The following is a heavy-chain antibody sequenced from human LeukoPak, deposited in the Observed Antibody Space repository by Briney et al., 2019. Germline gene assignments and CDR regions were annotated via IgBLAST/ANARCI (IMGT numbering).Heavy chain of an antibody. J-gene: IGHJ6*03. CDR1: GFSFSSYW. CDR2: IRQDESER. CDR3: ARDPYNGSYGDDYYYYMDV. V-gene: IGHV3-7*01. D-gene: IGHD1-26*01. Sequence: GGSLRLSCEASGFSFSSYWMAWVRQPPGKGPEWVANIRQDESERYSADSVKGRFTISRDNTKNSLYLHMSSLRAEDTAVYYCARDPYNGSYGDDYYYYMDVWGKGTRSPSP.